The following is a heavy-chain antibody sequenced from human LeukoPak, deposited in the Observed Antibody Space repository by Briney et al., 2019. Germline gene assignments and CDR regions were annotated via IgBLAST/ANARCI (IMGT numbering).Heavy chain of an antibody. CDR1: GYTFTGYY. V-gene: IGHV1-2*02. CDR3: ARVASIYSNYDYYYYMDV. CDR2: IHPNSGGT. J-gene: IGHJ6*03. D-gene: IGHD4-11*01. Sequence: ASVKVSCKASGYTFTGYYMHWVRQAPGRGLEWMGWIHPNSGGTNYAQKFQGRVTMTRDTSISTAYMELSRLRSDDTAVYYCARVASIYSNYDYYYYMDVWGKGTTVTVSS.